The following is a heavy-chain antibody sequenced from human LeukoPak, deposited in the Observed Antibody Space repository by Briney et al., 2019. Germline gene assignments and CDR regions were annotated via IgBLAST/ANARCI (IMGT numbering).Heavy chain of an antibody. CDR2: IYSGGST. V-gene: IGHV3-66*01. J-gene: IGHJ4*02. D-gene: IGHD2-15*01. CDR1: GFTVSSNY. CDR3: ARDGGYCSGGSCYLGLDY. Sequence: GGSLRLSCAASGFTVSSNYMSWVRQAPGKGLEWVSVIYSGGSTYYADSVKGRFTISRDNSKNTLYLQMNSLRAEDTAVYYCARDGGYCSGGSCYLGLDYWGQGTLVTVSS.